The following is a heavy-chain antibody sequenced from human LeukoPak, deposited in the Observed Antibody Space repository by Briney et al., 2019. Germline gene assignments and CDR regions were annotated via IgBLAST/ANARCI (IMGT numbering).Heavy chain of an antibody. CDR2: IYPGDSDT. V-gene: IGHV5-51*01. Sequence: GESLKISCKASGYTFANFRIGWVRQMPGKGLEWMGIIYPGDSDTRYSPSFQGQVTISADKSISTAYLQWSSLKASDTAMYYCARQGGTYYYYGMDVWGQGTTVTVSS. J-gene: IGHJ6*02. CDR3: ARQGGTYYYYGMDV. D-gene: IGHD1-26*01. CDR1: GYTFANFR.